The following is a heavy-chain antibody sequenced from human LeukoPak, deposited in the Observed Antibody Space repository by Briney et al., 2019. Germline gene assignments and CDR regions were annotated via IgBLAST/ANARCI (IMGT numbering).Heavy chain of an antibody. J-gene: IGHJ4*02. CDR1: GFTFSSYW. D-gene: IGHD2-15*01. V-gene: IGHV3-7*01. Sequence: PGGSLRLSCEASGFTFSSYWMSWVRQAPGKGLEWVATIRQDGVLNHCVDSVKGRFTISRDNAKNSLYLQMNSLRAEDTAVYYCAREAILSHEGFDYWGQGTLVTVSS. CDR2: IRQDGVLN. CDR3: AREAILSHEGFDY.